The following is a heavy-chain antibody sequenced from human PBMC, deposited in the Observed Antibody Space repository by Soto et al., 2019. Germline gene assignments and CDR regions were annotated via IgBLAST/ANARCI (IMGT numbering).Heavy chain of an antibody. CDR1: GFTVSSNY. Sequence: EVQLVESGGGLVQPGGSLRLSCAASGFTVSSNYMSWVRQAPGKGLEWVSVIYSGGSTYNADSVEGRFTISRDNSKNTLYLQMNSLRAEDTAVYYCADGIAVAGTPEYFQHWGQGTLVTVSS. V-gene: IGHV3-66*01. D-gene: IGHD6-19*01. CDR3: ADGIAVAGTPEYFQH. CDR2: IYSGGST. J-gene: IGHJ1*01.